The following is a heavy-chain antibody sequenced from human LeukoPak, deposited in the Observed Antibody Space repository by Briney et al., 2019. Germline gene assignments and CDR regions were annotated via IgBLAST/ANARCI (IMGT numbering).Heavy chain of an antibody. D-gene: IGHD6-13*01. V-gene: IGHV4-59*12. J-gene: IGHJ5*02. CDR1: GGSLSSYY. Sequence: SETLSLTCTVSGGSLSSYYWSWIRQPPGKGLEWIGYIYYSGTTKYNPSLKSRVTISADTSRNQFSPKLSSVTAADTAVYYCARETIAAASPGRTWFDPWGQGTLVTVSS. CDR2: IYYSGTT. CDR3: ARETIAAASPGRTWFDP.